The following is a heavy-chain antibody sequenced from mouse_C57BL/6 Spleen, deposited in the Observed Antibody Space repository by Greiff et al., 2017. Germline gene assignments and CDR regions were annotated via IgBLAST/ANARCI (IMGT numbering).Heavy chain of an antibody. CDR2: ISSGSSTI. D-gene: IGHD1-1*01. CDR1: GFTFTDYG. J-gene: IGHJ4*01. V-gene: IGHV5-17*01. CDR3: AWGNLLLSYAMDY. Sequence: EVKLMESGGGLVKPGGSLKLSCAASGFTFTDYGMHWVRQAPEKGLEWVAYISSGSSTIYYADTVKGRFTISRDNAKNTLFLQMTSLRSEDTAMYYCAWGNLLLSYAMDYWGQGTSVTVSS.